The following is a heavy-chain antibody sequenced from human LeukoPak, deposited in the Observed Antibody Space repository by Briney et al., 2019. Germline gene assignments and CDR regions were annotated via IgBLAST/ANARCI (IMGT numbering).Heavy chain of an antibody. J-gene: IGHJ5*02. CDR3: AREIGMVWLKFDP. V-gene: IGHV4-34*01. D-gene: IGHD3/OR15-3a*01. CDR1: GGSFSGYY. Sequence: PSETLSLTCAVYGGSFSGYYWSWIRQPPGKGLEWIGEINHSGSTNYNPSLKSRVTISVDTSKNQFSLKLSSVTAADTAVYYCAREIGMVWLKFDPWGQGTLVTVSS. CDR2: INHSGST.